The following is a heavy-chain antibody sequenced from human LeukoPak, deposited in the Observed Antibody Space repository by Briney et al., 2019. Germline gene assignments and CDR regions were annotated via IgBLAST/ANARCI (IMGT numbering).Heavy chain of an antibody. CDR2: IYNSGST. CDR1: GGSISSGGYY. D-gene: IGHD2/OR15-2a*01. CDR3: ARSLTYPDYAFDF. J-gene: IGHJ3*01. V-gene: IGHV4-31*03. Sequence: PSETLSLTCTVSGGSISSGGYYWSWIRQHPGKGLEWIGYIYNSGSTYYNPSLKSRVTISVDTSKSQFSLKLTSVTAADTAVYYCARSLTYPDYAFDFWGQGTMVTVSS.